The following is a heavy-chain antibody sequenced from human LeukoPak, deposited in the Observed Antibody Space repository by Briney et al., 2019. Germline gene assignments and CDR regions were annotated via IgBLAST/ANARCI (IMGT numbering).Heavy chain of an antibody. Sequence: SETLSLTCTVSGGSISSSSYYWGWIRQPPGKGLQWIGSFYYSGSTYYNPSLKSRVTIYVDTSKNQFSLKLSSVTAADTAVYYCARGRRDGYNLEYFDKWGQGTLVTVSS. CDR3: ARGRRDGYNLEYFDK. V-gene: IGHV4-39*01. D-gene: IGHD5-24*01. J-gene: IGHJ4*02. CDR1: GGSISSSSYY. CDR2: FYYSGST.